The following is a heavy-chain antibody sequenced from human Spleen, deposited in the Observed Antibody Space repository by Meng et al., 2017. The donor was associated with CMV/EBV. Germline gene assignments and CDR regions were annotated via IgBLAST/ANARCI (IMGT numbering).Heavy chain of an antibody. CDR3: ARDWEDY. V-gene: IGHV3-66*02. D-gene: IGHD1-26*01. CDR2: IYSGGST. CDR1: GFTVSSNY. J-gene: IGHJ4*02. Sequence: GESLKISCAASGFTVSSNYMSWVRQAPGKGLEWVSVIYSGGSTYYADSVKGRFTISRDNSKNTLYLQMNSLRAEDTAVYYCARDWEDYWGQGTLVTVSS.